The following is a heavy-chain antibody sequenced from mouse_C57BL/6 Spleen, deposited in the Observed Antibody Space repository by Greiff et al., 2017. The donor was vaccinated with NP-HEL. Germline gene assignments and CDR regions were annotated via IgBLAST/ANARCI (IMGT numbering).Heavy chain of an antibody. CDR3: ARGELSYAMDY. Sequence: QVQLKESGPELVKPGASVKISCKASGYAFSSSWMNWVKQRPGKGLEWIGRIYPGDGDTNYNGKFKGKATLTADKSSSTAYMQLSSLTSEDSAVYFCARGELSYAMDYWGQGTSVTVSS. V-gene: IGHV1-82*01. J-gene: IGHJ4*01. CDR2: IYPGDGDT. CDR1: GYAFSSSW.